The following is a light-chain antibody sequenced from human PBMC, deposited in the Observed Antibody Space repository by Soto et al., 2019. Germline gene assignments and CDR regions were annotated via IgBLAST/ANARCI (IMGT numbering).Light chain of an antibody. Sequence: DIVMTQSPLSLPVTPGEPPSISCRSSQSLLHSNGYNYLDWYLQKPGQSPQLLIYLGSNRASGVPDRFSVSESGTDFTLKISRVEAEDVGVYYCMQALQTPTFGQGTKVEIK. CDR2: LGS. CDR1: QSLLHSNGYNY. CDR3: MQALQTPT. V-gene: IGKV2-28*01. J-gene: IGKJ1*01.